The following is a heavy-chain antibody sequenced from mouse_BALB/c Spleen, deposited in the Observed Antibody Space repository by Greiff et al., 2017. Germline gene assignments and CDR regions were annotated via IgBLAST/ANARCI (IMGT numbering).Heavy chain of an antibody. CDR1: GFTFSSYG. J-gene: IGHJ4*01. V-gene: IGHV5-6-3*01. CDR3: ARDSNWEGYAMDY. CDR2: INSNGGST. Sequence: EVKLVESGGGLVQPGGSLKLSCAASGFTFSSYGMSWVRQTPDKRLELVATINSNGGSTYYPDSVEGRFTISRDNAKNTLYLQMSSLKSEDTAMYYCARDSNWEGYAMDYWGQGTSVTVSS. D-gene: IGHD4-1*01.